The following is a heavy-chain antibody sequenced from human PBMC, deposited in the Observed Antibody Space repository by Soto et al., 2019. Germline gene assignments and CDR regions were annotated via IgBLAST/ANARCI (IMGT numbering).Heavy chain of an antibody. D-gene: IGHD6-19*01. V-gene: IGHV3-33*01. CDR2: IWYDGSNK. CDR3: VREGYSSGGGNYYYGMDV. Sequence: QVQLVESGGGVVQPGRSLRLSCAASGFTFSSYGMHWVRQAPGKGLEWVAVIWYDGSNKYYADSVKGRFTISRDNSKNPLYLHWNSLRGEDTAVYYCVREGYSSGGGNYYYGMDVWGQGTTVTVSS. J-gene: IGHJ6*02. CDR1: GFTFSSYG.